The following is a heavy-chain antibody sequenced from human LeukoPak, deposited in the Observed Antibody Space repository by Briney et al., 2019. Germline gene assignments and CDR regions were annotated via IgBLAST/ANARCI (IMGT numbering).Heavy chain of an antibody. V-gene: IGHV3-7*03. CDR3: ARYCSSTSCYSDWFEP. J-gene: IGHJ5*02. D-gene: IGHD2-2*01. CDR1: GFTFSSDR. Sequence: LAGGSLRLSCAASGFTFSSDRMSWVRQGPGKRLERLSNIKQEGSEKYYVVSVKGPITISRDNAKISLYLQMNSLRAEDTAVYYCARYCSSTSCYSDWFEPWGQGTLVTASS. CDR2: IKQEGSEK.